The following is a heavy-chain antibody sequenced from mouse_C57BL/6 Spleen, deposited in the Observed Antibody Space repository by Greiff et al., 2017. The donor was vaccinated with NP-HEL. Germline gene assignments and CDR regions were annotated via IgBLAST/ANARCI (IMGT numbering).Heavy chain of an antibody. CDR2: IYPGSGST. CDR3: AGNFPNPY. Sequence: QVQLQQPGAELVKPGASVKMSCKASGYTFTSYWITWVKQRPGQGLEWIGDIYPGSGSTNYNEKFKSKATLTVDPSSSTAYMQLSSLTSEDSAVYYCAGNFPNPYWGQGTLVTVSA. D-gene: IGHD2-1*01. CDR1: GYTFTSYW. V-gene: IGHV1-55*01. J-gene: IGHJ3*01.